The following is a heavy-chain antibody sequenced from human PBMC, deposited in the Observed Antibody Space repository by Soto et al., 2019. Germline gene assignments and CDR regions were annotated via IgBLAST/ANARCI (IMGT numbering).Heavy chain of an antibody. V-gene: IGHV3-21*01. Sequence: EVQLVESGGGLVKPGGSLRLSCAASGFTFSSYSMNWVRQAPGKGLEWVSSISSSSSYIYYADSVKGRFTISRDNDKNSLYLQMNSLRAEDTAVYYCARDWGIAVAGTGFDPWGQGTLVTVSS. CDR2: ISSSSSYI. J-gene: IGHJ5*02. D-gene: IGHD6-19*01. CDR3: ARDWGIAVAGTGFDP. CDR1: GFTFSSYS.